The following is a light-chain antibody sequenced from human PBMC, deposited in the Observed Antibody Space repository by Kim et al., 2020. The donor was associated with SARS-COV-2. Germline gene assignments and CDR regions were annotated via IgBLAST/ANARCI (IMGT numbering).Light chain of an antibody. J-gene: IGKJ2*01. Sequence: SASVGDSVTITCRASQDIRNCLDWYQQKPGKAPKLLIYTASSLQSGVPSRFSGSGSGTDFALTISSLQPEDFATYYCQQDYNYPYTFGQGTKLEI. CDR2: TAS. CDR1: QDIRNC. CDR3: QQDYNYPYT. V-gene: IGKV1-6*01.